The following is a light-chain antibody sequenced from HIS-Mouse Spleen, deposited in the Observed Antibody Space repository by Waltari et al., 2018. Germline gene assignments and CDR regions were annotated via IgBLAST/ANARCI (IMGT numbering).Light chain of an antibody. V-gene: IGLV2-14*03. Sequence: QSALTQPASVSGSPGQSITISCTGTSRAVGGYNHVPWYQQHPGKAPKLMIYDVSNRPSGVSNRFSGSKSGNTASLTISGLQAEDEADYYCSSYTSSSTHWVFGGGTKLTVL. J-gene: IGLJ3*02. CDR3: SSYTSSSTHWV. CDR2: DVS. CDR1: SRAVGGYNH.